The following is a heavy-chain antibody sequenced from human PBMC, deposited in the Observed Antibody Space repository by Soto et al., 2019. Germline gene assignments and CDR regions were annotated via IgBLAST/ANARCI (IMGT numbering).Heavy chain of an antibody. CDR3: ARHDYADRVFDI. CDR2: IQYSGDT. D-gene: IGHD5-12*01. V-gene: IGHV4-61*01. CDR1: GGSVRGGSYY. Sequence: SETLSLTCTVSGGSVRGGSYYWSWIRQTPGNGLEWIGYIQYSGDTTYNPSLKGRVTISVDTYKNQFSLKLASVTAADTALYYCARHDYADRVFDIWGQGTMVTVSS. J-gene: IGHJ3*02.